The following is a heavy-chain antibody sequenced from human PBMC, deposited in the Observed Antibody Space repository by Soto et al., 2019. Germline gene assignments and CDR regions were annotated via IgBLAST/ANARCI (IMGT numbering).Heavy chain of an antibody. CDR1: GGTFSSYA. J-gene: IGHJ6*02. Sequence: QVQLVQSGAEVKKPGSSVKVSCKASGGTFSSYAISWVRQAPGQGLEWMGGIIPIFGTANYAQKFQGRVTITADKSTSTAYMELSSLRSEDTAVYYCARDSSLGITGTMAERIGMDVWGQGTTVTVSS. CDR2: IIPIFGTA. V-gene: IGHV1-69*06. CDR3: ARDSSLGITGTMAERIGMDV. D-gene: IGHD1-7*01.